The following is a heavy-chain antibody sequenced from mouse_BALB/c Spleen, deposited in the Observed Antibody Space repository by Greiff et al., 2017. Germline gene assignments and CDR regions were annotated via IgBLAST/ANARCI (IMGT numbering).Heavy chain of an antibody. D-gene: IGHD3-3*01. CDR2: INPSNGGT. CDR3: TRFGDLAYFDY. Sequence: QVQLKQSGAELVKPGASVKLSCKASGYTFTSYYMYWVKQRPGQGLEWIGEINPSNGGTNFNEKFKSKATLTVDKSSSTAYMQLSSLTSEDSAVYYCTRFGDLAYFDYWGQGTTLTVSS. V-gene: IGHV1S81*02. CDR1: GYTFTSYY. J-gene: IGHJ2*01.